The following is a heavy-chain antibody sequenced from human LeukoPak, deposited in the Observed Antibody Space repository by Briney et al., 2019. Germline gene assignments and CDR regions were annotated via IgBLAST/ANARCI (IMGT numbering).Heavy chain of an antibody. D-gene: IGHD6-19*01. CDR3: ATLAVAGRDAFDI. V-gene: IGHV3-21*01. CDR1: GFTFSSYS. CDR2: ISSSSSYI. J-gene: IGHJ3*02. Sequence: GASLRLSCAASGFTFSSYSMNWVRQPPGKGLEWVSSISSSSSYIYYADSVKGRFTISRDNAKNSLYLQMNSLRAEDTAVYYCATLAVAGRDAFDIWGQGTMVTVSS.